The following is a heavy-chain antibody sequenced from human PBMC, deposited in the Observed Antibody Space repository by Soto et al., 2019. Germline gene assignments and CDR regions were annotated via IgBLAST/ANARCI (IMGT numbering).Heavy chain of an antibody. CDR1: GYTFTSYA. Sequence: QVQLGQSGAEVKKPGASVKVSCKASGYTFTSYAISWVRQAPGQGLEWMGWSSAYNGNPNHAMKLKGRVTMTTDTYTTTPYLGLRSLRSDDTAVYYCSRSGPPAGYWGQGPLVTVSS. CDR3: SRSGPPAGY. D-gene: IGHD3-10*01. CDR2: SSAYNGNP. J-gene: IGHJ4*02. V-gene: IGHV1-18*01.